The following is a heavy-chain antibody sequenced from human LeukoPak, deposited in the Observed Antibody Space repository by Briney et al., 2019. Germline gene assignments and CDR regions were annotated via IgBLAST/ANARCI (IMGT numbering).Heavy chain of an antibody. CDR2: INTNTGIP. CDR3: ARVSSSGWYESGDH. CDR1: GYTFSNYA. D-gene: IGHD6-19*01. Sequence: ASVKVSCKASGYTFSNYAMNWVRQAPGQGLEWMGWINTNTGIPTYAQGFTGRFVFSLDTSVSTAYLQISSLKTEDTAVYYCARVSSSGWYESGDHWGQGTLVTVSS. V-gene: IGHV7-4-1*02. J-gene: IGHJ4*02.